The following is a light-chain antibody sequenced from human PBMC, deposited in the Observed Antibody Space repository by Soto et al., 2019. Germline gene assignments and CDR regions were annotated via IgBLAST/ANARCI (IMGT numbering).Light chain of an antibody. J-gene: IGKJ1*01. CDR2: GAS. CDR1: QDISDD. Sequence: AIQMTQSPSSLSASVGDRVTITCRASQDISDDVGWYQQTPGKAPKLLISGASRLQSGVLSRFSGSGSGAAFTLTSTSLRPEDSSTYYCRQNHNYPRTFGQGTKVEI. CDR3: RQNHNYPRT. V-gene: IGKV1-6*01.